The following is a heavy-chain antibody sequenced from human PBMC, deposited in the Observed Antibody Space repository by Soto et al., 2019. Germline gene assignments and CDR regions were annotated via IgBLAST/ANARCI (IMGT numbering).Heavy chain of an antibody. CDR2: HRNTANGYST. CDR1: GFTFSDHY. V-gene: IGHV3-72*01. J-gene: IGHJ4*01. Sequence: EVQLVESGGGLVQPGGSLRLSCAASGFTFSDHYMDWVRQAPGKGLEWVGRHRNTANGYSTEYAASVKGRFTISRDDSRNSLYLQMNSLKTEDPAVYYCTPSGGDYRYFDYRGHGTLVPVSS. D-gene: IGHD4-17*01. CDR3: TPSGGDYRYFDY.